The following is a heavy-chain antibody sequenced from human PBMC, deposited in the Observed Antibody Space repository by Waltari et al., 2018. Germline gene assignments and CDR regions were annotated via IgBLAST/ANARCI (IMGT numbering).Heavy chain of an antibody. CDR2: ISSNGDTT. CDR1: GLVFNFFA. CDR3: VKSEISGWYVMDS. J-gene: IGHJ4*02. V-gene: IGHV3-23*01. Sequence: QLLESGGGLAQPGGSLRLSCAASGLVFNFFAMSWVRQSPGKGLEWVSGISSNGDTTYYADSVKGRFTISRDNSKNSLFLEMNNLRGDDTAIYYCVKSEISGWYVMDSWGQGTLVSVSS. D-gene: IGHD6-19*01.